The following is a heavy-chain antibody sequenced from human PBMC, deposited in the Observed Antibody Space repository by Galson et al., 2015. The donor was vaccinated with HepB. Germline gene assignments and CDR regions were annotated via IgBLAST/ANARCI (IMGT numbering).Heavy chain of an antibody. CDR3: AKDMGSTSSQWLVPDAFDI. V-gene: IGHV3-23*01. Sequence: SLRLSCAASGFTFSSYAMSWVRQAPGKGLEWVSAISGSGGSTYYADSAKGRFTISRDNSKNTLYLQMNSLRAEDTAVYYCAKDMGSTSSQWLVPDAFDIWGQGTMVTVSS. J-gene: IGHJ3*02. CDR2: ISGSGGST. D-gene: IGHD6-19*01. CDR1: GFTFSSYA.